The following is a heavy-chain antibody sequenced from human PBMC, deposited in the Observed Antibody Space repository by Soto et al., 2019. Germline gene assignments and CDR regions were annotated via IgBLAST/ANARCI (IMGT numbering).Heavy chain of an antibody. CDR2: ISGSGGST. Sequence: PGGSLRLSCAASGFTFSSYAMSWVRQAPGKGLEWVSAISGSGGSTYYADSVKGRFTISRDNSKNTLYLQMNSLRAEDTAVYYCGGQGSYYDSSGWYAVLFSDIWGQGTMVTVSS. D-gene: IGHD3-22*01. V-gene: IGHV3-23*01. J-gene: IGHJ3*02. CDR3: GGQGSYYDSSGWYAVLFSDI. CDR1: GFTFSSYA.